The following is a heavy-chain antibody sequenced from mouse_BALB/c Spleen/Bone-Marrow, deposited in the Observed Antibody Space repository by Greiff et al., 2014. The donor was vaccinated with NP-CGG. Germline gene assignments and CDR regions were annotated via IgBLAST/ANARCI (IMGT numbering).Heavy chain of an antibody. J-gene: IGHJ4*01. CDR3: ARHGYYGSRAMDY. Sequence: EVQLQESGGGLVQPGGSLKLSRAASGFTFSSYTMSWVRQTPEKRLEWVAYISNGGGSTYYPDTVKGRFTISGDNAKNTLYLRMSSLKSEDTAMYYCARHGYYGSRAMDYWGQGTSVTVSS. CDR1: GFTFSSYT. CDR2: ISNGGGST. V-gene: IGHV5-12-2*01. D-gene: IGHD1-1*01.